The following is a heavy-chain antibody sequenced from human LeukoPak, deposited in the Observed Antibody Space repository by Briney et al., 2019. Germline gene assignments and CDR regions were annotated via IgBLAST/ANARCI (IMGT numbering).Heavy chain of an antibody. J-gene: IGHJ6*04. Sequence: GGSLRLSCAASGFTFSSYDMNWLRQAPGKGLEWVSYISTSGNTIYYADSVKGRFTISRDNAKNSLYLQMNSLRAEDTAVYYCAELGITMIGGVWGKGTTVTISS. D-gene: IGHD3-10*02. CDR2: ISTSGNTI. CDR3: AELGITMIGGV. CDR1: GFTFSSYD. V-gene: IGHV3-48*03.